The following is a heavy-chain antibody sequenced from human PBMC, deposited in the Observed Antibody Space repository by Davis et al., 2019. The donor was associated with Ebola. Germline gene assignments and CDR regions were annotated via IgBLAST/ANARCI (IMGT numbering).Heavy chain of an antibody. J-gene: IGHJ6*02. CDR2: ISSSSSTI. Sequence: GGSLRLSCAASGFTFSSYSMNWVRQAPGKGLEWVSYISSSSSTIYYADCVKGRFTISRDNAKNSLYLQMNSLRAEDTAVYYCARSSIAARPGYYYGMDVWGQGTTVTVSS. CDR1: GFTFSSYS. D-gene: IGHD6-6*01. V-gene: IGHV3-48*04. CDR3: ARSSIAARPGYYYGMDV.